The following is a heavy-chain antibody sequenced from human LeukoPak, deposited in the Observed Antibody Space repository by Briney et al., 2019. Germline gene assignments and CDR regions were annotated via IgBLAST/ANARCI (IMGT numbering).Heavy chain of an antibody. V-gene: IGHV4-59*01. CDR1: GGSISSYY. CDR3: ARTGDDFWSGRWAPASNWFDP. D-gene: IGHD3-3*01. CDR2: IYYSGST. Sequence: SETLSLTYTVSGGSISSYYWSWIRQPPGKGLEWIGYIYYSGSTNYNPSLKSRVTISVDTSKNQFSLKLSSVTAADTAVYYCARTGDDFWSGRWAPASNWFDPWGQGTLVTVSS. J-gene: IGHJ5*02.